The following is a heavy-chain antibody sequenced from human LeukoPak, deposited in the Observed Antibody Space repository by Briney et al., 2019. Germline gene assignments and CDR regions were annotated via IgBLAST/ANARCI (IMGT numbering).Heavy chain of an antibody. Sequence: SVKVSCKASGDNFSSYVFTWVRQAPGQGLEWMGRIIPILDVANLAQKFKGRVSITADKSTNTAHLELSNLRSEDTAVYYCTREGVYSPDPSSYHRLPFDIWGKGTVVIVSS. CDR2: IIPILDVA. J-gene: IGHJ3*02. D-gene: IGHD3-16*02. CDR3: TREGVYSPDPSSYHRLPFDI. V-gene: IGHV1-69*04. CDR1: GDNFSSYV.